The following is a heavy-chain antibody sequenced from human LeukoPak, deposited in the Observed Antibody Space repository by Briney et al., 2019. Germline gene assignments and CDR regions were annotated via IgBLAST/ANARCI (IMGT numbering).Heavy chain of an antibody. J-gene: IGHJ4*02. V-gene: IGHV4-61*10. D-gene: IGHD5-12*01. CDR1: GGSISSGSYY. CDR2: IYYSGST. Sequence: SQTLSLTCTVSGGSISSGSYYWSWIRQPAGKGLEWIGYIYYSGSTIYSPSLKSRVTISVDTSKNQFSLKLNSVTAADTAVYYCARGGVVTTTPRWYYFDYWGQGTLVTVSS. CDR3: ARGGVVTTTPRWYYFDY.